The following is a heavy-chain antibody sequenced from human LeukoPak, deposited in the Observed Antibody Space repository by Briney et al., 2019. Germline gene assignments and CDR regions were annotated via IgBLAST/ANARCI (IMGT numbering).Heavy chain of an antibody. V-gene: IGHV4-34*01. CDR1: GASFSGDY. CDR3: ARNSDS. Sequence: PSETLSLTCAVYGASFSGDYWSWIRQPPGKGLEWIGDINESGSTNYHPSLKSRVTMSVDTSNNHFSLRLTSLTAADTAVYYCARNSDSWGQGTLVTVSS. CDR2: INESGST. D-gene: IGHD4-23*01. J-gene: IGHJ5*01.